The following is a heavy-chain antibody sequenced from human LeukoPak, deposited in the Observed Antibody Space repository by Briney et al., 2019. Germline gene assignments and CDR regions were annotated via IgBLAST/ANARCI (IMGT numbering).Heavy chain of an antibody. V-gene: IGHV1-3*01. CDR2: INAGSGNT. D-gene: IGHD3-3*01. J-gene: IGHJ4*02. Sequence: GASVKVSCKASGYTFASYPMHWVRQAPGQSLEWMGWINAGSGNTKYSQKFQGRVSTTRDTSASTAYMELNSLTSEDTGVYYCARDSFGSSRPSEYWGQGTLVTVSS. CDR1: GYTFASYP. CDR3: ARDSFGSSRPSEY.